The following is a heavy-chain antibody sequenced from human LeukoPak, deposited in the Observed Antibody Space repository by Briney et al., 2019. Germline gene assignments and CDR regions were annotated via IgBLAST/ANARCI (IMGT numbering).Heavy chain of an antibody. J-gene: IGHJ5*02. D-gene: IGHD3-3*01. CDR2: CYYSGRT. Sequence: SETLSLTCTVSVRSISSGDYYWRWIRQPPGKGLEWIVYCYYSGRTYYNPSLQSRITISVVTSKHHLSLKLRSVTAADTALYYSARDQYYDFWSGYYDERQGWFDPWGQGTLVTVSS. CDR1: VRSISSGDYY. V-gene: IGHV4-30-4*08. CDR3: ARDQYYDFWSGYYDERQGWFDP.